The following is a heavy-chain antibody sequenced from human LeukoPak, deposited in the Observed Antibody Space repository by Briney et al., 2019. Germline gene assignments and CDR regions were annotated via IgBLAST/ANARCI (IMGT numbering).Heavy chain of an antibody. J-gene: IGHJ4*02. D-gene: IGHD3-10*01. CDR1: GFTFSDYY. CDR3: AKAPFITMVRGVISSYFDY. V-gene: IGHV3-11*01. CDR2: ISSSGSTI. Sequence: PGGSLRLSCAASGFTFSDYYMSWIRQAPGKGLEWVSYISSSGSTIYYADSVKGRFTISRDNSKNTLYLQMNSLRAEDTAVYYCAKAPFITMVRGVISSYFDYWGQGTLVTVSS.